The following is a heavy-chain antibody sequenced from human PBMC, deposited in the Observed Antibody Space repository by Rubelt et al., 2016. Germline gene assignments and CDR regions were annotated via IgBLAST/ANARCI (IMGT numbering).Heavy chain of an antibody. Sequence: GISWVRQAPGQGLEWMGWISAYNGNTNYAQKLQGRVTMTTDTSTSTAYMELRSLRSDDTAVYYCARDAAALFDYWGQGTLVTVSS. CDR1: G. V-gene: IGHV1-18*01. CDR3: ARDAAALFDY. D-gene: IGHD6-13*01. J-gene: IGHJ4*02. CDR2: ISAYNGNT.